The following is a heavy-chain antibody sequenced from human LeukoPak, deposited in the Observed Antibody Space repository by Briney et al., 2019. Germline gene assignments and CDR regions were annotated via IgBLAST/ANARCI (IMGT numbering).Heavy chain of an antibody. CDR3: ASAVFGSSWYVEYFQH. J-gene: IGHJ1*01. D-gene: IGHD6-13*01. CDR1: GGSISSYY. Sequence: SETLSLTCTVSGGSISSYYWSWIRQPPGKGLEWIGYIYYSGSTNYNPSLKSRVTISVDTSKNQFSLKLSSVTAADTAVYYCASAVFGSSWYVEYFQHWGQGTLSPSPQ. CDR2: IYYSGST. V-gene: IGHV4-59*01.